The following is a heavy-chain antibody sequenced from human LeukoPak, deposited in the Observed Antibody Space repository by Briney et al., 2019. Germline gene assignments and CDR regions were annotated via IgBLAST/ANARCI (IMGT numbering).Heavy chain of an antibody. V-gene: IGHV3-48*01. CDR2: IGDSGATK. CDR3: AKDRKYSSGWPYNWFDP. Sequence: PGGSLRLSCAASKFNFNIYSLNWVRQAPGKGLEWVSYIGDSGATKYYADSVRGRFTISRDNDKNSLYLQMNSLRAEDTAVYYCAKDRKYSSGWPYNWFDPWGQGTLVTVSS. CDR1: KFNFNIYS. J-gene: IGHJ5*02. D-gene: IGHD6-19*01.